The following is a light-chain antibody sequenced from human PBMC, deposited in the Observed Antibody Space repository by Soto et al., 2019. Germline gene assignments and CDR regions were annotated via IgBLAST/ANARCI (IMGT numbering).Light chain of an antibody. CDR2: AAS. Sequence: DIQMTQSPSSLSASVGDRVTITCRASQSISSYLNWYQQKPGKAPKLLIYAASSLQSGVPSRFSGSGSGTDFTLIISSLQPEDFATYYCQQSYSIPLTFGQGTKVEIK. CDR1: QSISSY. J-gene: IGKJ1*01. CDR3: QQSYSIPLT. V-gene: IGKV1-39*01.